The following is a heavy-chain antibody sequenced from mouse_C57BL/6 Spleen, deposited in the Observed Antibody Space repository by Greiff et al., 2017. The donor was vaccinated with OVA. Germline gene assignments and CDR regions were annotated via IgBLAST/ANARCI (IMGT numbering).Heavy chain of an antibody. CDR2: IYPGGGYT. CDR3: ARGHYYGSSYDYAMDD. V-gene: IGHV1-63*01. J-gene: IGHJ4*01. D-gene: IGHD1-1*01. Sequence: QVQLQQSGAELVRPGTSVKMSCKASGYTFTNYWIGWAKQRPGHGLEWIGDIYPGGGYTNYNEKFKGKATLTADKSSSTAYMQFSSLTSEDSAIYYGARGHYYGSSYDYAMDDWGQGTSVTVSS. CDR1: GYTFTNYW.